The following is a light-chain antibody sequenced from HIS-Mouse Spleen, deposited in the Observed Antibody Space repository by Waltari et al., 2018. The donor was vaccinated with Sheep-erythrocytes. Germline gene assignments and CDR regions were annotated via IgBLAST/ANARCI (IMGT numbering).Light chain of an antibody. CDR2: KDS. V-gene: IGLV3-1*01. CDR1: KLGDKY. Sequence: SYELTQPPSVSVSPGQTASITCSGDKLGDKYACWYQQKPGHSPVLVIYKDSKRPSGIPGRFSGSNPGNTATLTISGTQAMDEADYYCQAWDSSTVVFGGGTKLTVL. CDR3: QAWDSSTVV. J-gene: IGLJ2*01.